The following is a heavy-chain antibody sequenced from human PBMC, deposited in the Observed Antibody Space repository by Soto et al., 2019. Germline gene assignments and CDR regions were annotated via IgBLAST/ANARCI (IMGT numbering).Heavy chain of an antibody. Sequence: VGSLRLSCAASGFTFSDYPMNWVRQAPGKGLEWVSSIRTISSAIYFADSVRGRFTISRDNARNSLYLQMTSLRDEDTAVYYCARETPSFDSWGQGTLVTVSS. CDR2: IRTISSAI. CDR1: GFTFSDYP. V-gene: IGHV3-48*02. CDR3: ARETPSFDS. J-gene: IGHJ4*02. D-gene: IGHD2-15*01.